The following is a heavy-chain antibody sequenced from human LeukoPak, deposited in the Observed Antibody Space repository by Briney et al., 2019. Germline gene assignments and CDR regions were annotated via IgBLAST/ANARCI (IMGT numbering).Heavy chain of an antibody. D-gene: IGHD3-22*01. CDR2: INGDGSST. J-gene: IGHJ4*02. CDR1: GFTFSNYW. Sequence: GGSLRLSCAASGFTFSNYWMHWVRQAPGKGLVWVSRINGDGSSTDYADSVKGQFTISRDNAKNTLYLQMNSLRAEDTAVYYCVKEGPGYYDSSGYYAYFDYWGQGTLVTVSS. V-gene: IGHV3-74*01. CDR3: VKEGPGYYDSSGYYAYFDY.